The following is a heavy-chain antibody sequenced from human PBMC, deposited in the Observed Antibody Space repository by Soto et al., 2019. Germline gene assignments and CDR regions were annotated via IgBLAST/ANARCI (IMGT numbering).Heavy chain of an antibody. CDR2: IREDESER. J-gene: IGHJ6*02. Sequence: GGSLRLSCAASGFTFSHYWMAWVRQAPGKGLEWVANIREDESERYYVDSVKGRFTISRDNAKNLVYLQMNSLRAEDTAVYYCARGHFGMDVWGHGTTVTVSS. CDR3: ARGHFGMDV. CDR1: GFTFSHYW. V-gene: IGHV3-7*01.